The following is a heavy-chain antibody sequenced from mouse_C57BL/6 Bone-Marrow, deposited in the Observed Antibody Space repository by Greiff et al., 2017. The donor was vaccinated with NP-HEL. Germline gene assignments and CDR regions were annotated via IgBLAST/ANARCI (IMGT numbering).Heavy chain of an antibody. D-gene: IGHD1-1*01. CDR2: IYWDDDK. V-gene: IGHV8-12*01. Sequence: QVTLKESGPGILQSSQTLSLTCSFSGCSLSTSGMGVSWIRQPSGKGLEWLAHIYWDDDKRYNPSLKSRLTISKDTSRNQVFLKITSVDTADTATYYCARGGGITTVYYAMDYWGQGTSVTVSS. CDR1: GCSLSTSGMG. J-gene: IGHJ4*01. CDR3: ARGGGITTVYYAMDY.